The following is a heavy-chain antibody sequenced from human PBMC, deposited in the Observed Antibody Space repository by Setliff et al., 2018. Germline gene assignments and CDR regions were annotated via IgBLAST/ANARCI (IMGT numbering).Heavy chain of an antibody. J-gene: IGHJ6*03. CDR1: GGSMVSYY. D-gene: IGHD3-10*01. Sequence: SETLSLTCTVSGGSMVSYYWTWIRQSAGKGLEWIGRVYTTGSTAFNPSLNSRVTMSLDKSKNQFSLKLYPVTAADTAVYFCARVRITPYCMDVWGKGTTVTVSS. CDR2: VYTTGST. CDR3: ARVRITPYCMDV. V-gene: IGHV4-4*07.